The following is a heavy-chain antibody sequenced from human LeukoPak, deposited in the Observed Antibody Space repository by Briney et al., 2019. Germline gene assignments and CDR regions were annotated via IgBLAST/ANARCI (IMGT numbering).Heavy chain of an antibody. CDR2: IWYDGSNK. Sequence: GGSLRLSCAASGFTFSSYGMHWVRQAPGKGLEWVAVIWYDGSNKYYADSVKGRFTISRDNSKNTLYLQMNSLRAEDTAVYYCAKHRVVAAPYYYYYYYMDVWGKGTTVTVSS. CDR1: GFTFSSYG. J-gene: IGHJ6*03. CDR3: AKHRVVAAPYYYYYYYMDV. D-gene: IGHD2-15*01. V-gene: IGHV3-33*06.